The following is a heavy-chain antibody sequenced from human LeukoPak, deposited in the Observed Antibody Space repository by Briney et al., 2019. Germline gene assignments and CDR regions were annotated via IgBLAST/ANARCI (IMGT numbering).Heavy chain of an antibody. CDR2: IYHSGST. CDR3: VRDFYDSSSYDGFDI. V-gene: IGHV4-30-2*01. D-gene: IGHD3-22*01. CDR1: GGSISSGGYS. Sequence: SETLSLTCAASGGSISSGGYSWSWIRQPPGKGLEWIGYIYHSGSTYYNPSLKSRVTISVDRSKNQFSLKLISVTAADTAVYYCVRDFYDSSSYDGFDIWGQGTMVTVSS. J-gene: IGHJ3*02.